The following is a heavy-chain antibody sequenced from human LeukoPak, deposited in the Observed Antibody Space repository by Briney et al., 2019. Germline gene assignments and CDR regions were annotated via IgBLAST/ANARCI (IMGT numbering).Heavy chain of an antibody. Sequence: GGSLRLSCAASGFTFDDYAMHWVRQAPGKGLEWVSLISGDGTTPYYADSVKGRFTISRDNAKNSLYLQMNSLKTEDTAVYYCTTDNNWNYYWGQGTLVTVSS. CDR2: ISGDGTTP. D-gene: IGHD1-7*01. CDR3: TTDNNWNYY. CDR1: GFTFDDYA. V-gene: IGHV3-43*02. J-gene: IGHJ4*02.